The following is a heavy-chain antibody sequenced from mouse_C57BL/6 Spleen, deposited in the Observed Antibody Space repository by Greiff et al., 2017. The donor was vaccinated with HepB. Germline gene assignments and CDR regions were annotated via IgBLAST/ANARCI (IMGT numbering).Heavy chain of an antibody. V-gene: IGHV1-7*01. CDR2: INPSSGYT. D-gene: IGHD2-4*01. J-gene: IGHJ2*01. CDR1: GYTFTSYW. Sequence: QVQLQQSGAELAKPGASVKLSCKASGYTFTSYWMHWVKQRPGQGLELIGYINPSSGYTKYNQKFKDKATLTADKSSSTAYMQLSSLTYEDSAVYYCAGGDYDEMDFDYWGQGTTLTVSS. CDR3: AGGDYDEMDFDY.